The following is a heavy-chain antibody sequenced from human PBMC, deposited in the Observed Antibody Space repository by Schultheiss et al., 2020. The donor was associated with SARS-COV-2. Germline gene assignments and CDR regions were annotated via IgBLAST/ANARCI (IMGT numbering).Heavy chain of an antibody. CDR3: ARARAEQHLPFSWGPIPHPTTWFDP. CDR2: INSDGSST. CDR1: GFTFDDYG. Sequence: GGSLRLSCAASGFTFDDYGMSWVRQAPGKGLEWVSRINSDGSSTSYADSVKGRFTISRDNAKNTLYLQMNNLRVEDTAIYYCARARAEQHLPFSWGPIPHPTTWFDPWGQGNLVTVSS. V-gene: IGHV3-74*01. D-gene: IGHD6-13*01. J-gene: IGHJ5*02.